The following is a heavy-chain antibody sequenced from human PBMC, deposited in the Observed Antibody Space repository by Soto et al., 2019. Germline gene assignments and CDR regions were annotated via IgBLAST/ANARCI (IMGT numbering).Heavy chain of an antibody. CDR2: INHSGST. CDR3: ARDKITAHFDH. CDR1: GGSFSGYY. D-gene: IGHD3-10*01. J-gene: IGHJ4*02. Sequence: PEETLSLTCAVYGGSFSGYYWTWIRQPPGTGLEWIGEINHSGSTNYNPSLKSRVTISVDTSKNQFSLKLTSVTAADTAVYYCARDKITAHFDHWGQGTLVTVSS. V-gene: IGHV4-34*01.